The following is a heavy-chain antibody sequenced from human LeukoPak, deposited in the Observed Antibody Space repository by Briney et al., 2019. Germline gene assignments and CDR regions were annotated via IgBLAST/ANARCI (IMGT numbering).Heavy chain of an antibody. V-gene: IGHV4-59*01. D-gene: IGHD6-6*01. Sequence: SETLSLTCTVSGGSISSYYWSWIRQPPGKGLEWIGYIYYSGSTNYNPSLKSRVTISVDTSKNQFSLKLSSVTAADTAMYYCARWSGIAARRYFDYWGQGTLVTVSS. CDR2: IYYSGST. CDR1: GGSISSYY. J-gene: IGHJ4*02. CDR3: ARWSGIAARRYFDY.